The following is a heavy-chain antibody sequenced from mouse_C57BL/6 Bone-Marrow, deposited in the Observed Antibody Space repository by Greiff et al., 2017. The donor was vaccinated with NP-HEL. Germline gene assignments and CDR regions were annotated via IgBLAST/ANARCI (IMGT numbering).Heavy chain of an antibody. CDR1: GFTFTDYY. V-gene: IGHV7-3*01. D-gene: IGHD1-1*01. J-gene: IGHJ1*03. CDR2: IRNKANGYTT. CDR3: ARYIGYYGSRGYFDV. Sequence: EVKVVESGGGLVQPGGSLSLSCAASGFTFTDYYMSWVRQPPGKALEWLGFIRNKANGYTTEYSASVKGRFTISRDNSQSILYLQMNALRAEDSATYYCARYIGYYGSRGYFDVWGTGTTVTVSS.